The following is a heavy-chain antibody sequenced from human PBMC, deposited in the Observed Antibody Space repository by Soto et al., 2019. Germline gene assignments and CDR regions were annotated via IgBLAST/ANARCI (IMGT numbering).Heavy chain of an antibody. CDR1: GYTFTGYY. D-gene: IGHD2-15*01. J-gene: IGHJ3*02. CDR3: ARATDRYCSGGSCYSDDAFDI. CDR2: INPNSGGT. V-gene: IGHV1-2*04. Sequence: ASVKVSCKASGYTFTGYYMHWVRQAPGQGLEWMGWINPNSGGTNYAQKFQGWVTMTRDTSISTAYMELSRLRSDDTAAYYCARATDRYCSGGSCYSDDAFDIWGQGTMVTVSS.